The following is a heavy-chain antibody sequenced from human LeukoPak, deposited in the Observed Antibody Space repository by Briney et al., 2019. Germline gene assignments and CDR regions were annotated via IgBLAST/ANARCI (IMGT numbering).Heavy chain of an antibody. Sequence: SETLSLTCTVSGGSISSSSYYWGWIRQPPGKGLEWIGSIYYSGSTYYNPSLKSRVTISVDTSKNQFSLKLSSVTAADTAVYYCARLVRGVHIGYWGQGTLVTVSS. CDR3: ARLVRGVHIGY. V-gene: IGHV4-39*01. CDR1: GGSISSSSYY. J-gene: IGHJ4*02. CDR2: IYYSGST. D-gene: IGHD3-10*01.